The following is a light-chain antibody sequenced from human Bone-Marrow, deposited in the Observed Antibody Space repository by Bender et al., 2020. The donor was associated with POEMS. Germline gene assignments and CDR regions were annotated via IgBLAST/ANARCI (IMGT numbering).Light chain of an antibody. CDR3: SSWDDSLSGWV. V-gene: IGLV1-40*01. Sequence: QSVLTQPPSVSGAPGQRVTISCGGNYSNIGAGYEVHWYQQLPGTAPKLVIFGSVNRPSGVPDRLSGSKSGPSASLAIGYIQSDDEGDYYCSSWDDSLSGWVFGGGTKLTVL. CDR2: GSV. J-gene: IGLJ3*02. CDR1: YSNIGAGYE.